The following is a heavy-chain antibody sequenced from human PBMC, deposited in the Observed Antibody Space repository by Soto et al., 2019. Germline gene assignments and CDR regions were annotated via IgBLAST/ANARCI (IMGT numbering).Heavy chain of an antibody. CDR2: INPNSGGT. D-gene: IGHD3-22*01. J-gene: IGHJ4*02. CDR1: GYTFTGYY. V-gene: IGHV1-2*04. CDR3: ARSYYYDSSGYYYEGSEFDY. Sequence: GASVKVSCKASGYTFTGYYMHWVRQAPGQGLEWMGWINPNSGGTNYAQKFQGWVTMTRDTSISTAYMELSRLRSDDTAVYYCARSYYYDSSGYYYEGSEFDYWGQGTLVTVS.